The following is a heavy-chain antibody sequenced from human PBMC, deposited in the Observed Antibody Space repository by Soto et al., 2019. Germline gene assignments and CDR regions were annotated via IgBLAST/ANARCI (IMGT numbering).Heavy chain of an antibody. J-gene: IGHJ4*02. D-gene: IGHD3-10*02. Sequence: PWKEQVWVSRISTDGSITDYADSVKCRFTGSRDNAKNPLYLQMKKMGAVYTAVYYCARGTDVLHYSGQVTLVSVSS. CDR3: ARGTDVLHY. V-gene: IGHV3-74*01. CDR2: ISTDGSIT.